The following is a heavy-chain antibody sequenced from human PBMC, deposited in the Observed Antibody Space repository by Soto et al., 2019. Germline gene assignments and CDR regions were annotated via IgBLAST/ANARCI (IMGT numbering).Heavy chain of an antibody. Sequence: ASVKVSCKASGGTFSSYAISWVRQAPGQGLEWMGGIIPIFGTANYAQKFQGRVTITADESTSTAYMELSSLRSEDTAVYYCVKDRDSNSWPSRDVWGPGTTVTVSS. V-gene: IGHV1-69*13. CDR3: VKDRDSNSWPSRDV. J-gene: IGHJ6*02. D-gene: IGHD3-22*01. CDR2: IIPIFGTA. CDR1: GGTFSSYA.